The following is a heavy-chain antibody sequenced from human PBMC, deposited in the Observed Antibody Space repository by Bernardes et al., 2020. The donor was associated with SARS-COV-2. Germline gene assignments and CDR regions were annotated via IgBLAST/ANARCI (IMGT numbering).Heavy chain of an antibody. J-gene: IGHJ4*02. Sequence: GGSLRLSCAASGFTFSNFALSWVRQAPGKGLEWVAAIRGGEGRTSYADSVKGRFTVSRDFSKNTLYLQMNSLRAEDTAIYYCAKDEITMVVVGGFDSWGQGSLVTVSS. CDR1: GFTFSNFA. D-gene: IGHD3-10*01. V-gene: IGHV3-23*01. CDR3: AKDEITMVVVGGFDS. CDR2: IRGGEGRT.